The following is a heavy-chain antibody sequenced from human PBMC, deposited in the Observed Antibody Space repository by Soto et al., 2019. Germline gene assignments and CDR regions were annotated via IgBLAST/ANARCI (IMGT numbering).Heavy chain of an antibody. V-gene: IGHV4-30-2*06. CDR1: GASISYGGFS. CDR3: VRGGGYDPFDY. Sequence: SETLSLTCTVSGASISYGGFSWSWIRQSPGKGLEWIGYISHLENTYFHPSFESRLTMSIDRSRNQSSLNLSSVTAADRAVYYCVRGGGYDPFDYWGQGVLVTVSS. D-gene: IGHD5-12*01. CDR2: ISHLENT. J-gene: IGHJ4*02.